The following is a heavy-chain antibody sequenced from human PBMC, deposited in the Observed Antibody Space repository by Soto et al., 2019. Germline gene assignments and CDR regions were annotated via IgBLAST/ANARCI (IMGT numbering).Heavy chain of an antibody. CDR3: ARDLSAWGPQNDIVVVVAAPGLGY. CDR1: GFTFSDYY. V-gene: IGHV3-11*01. D-gene: IGHD2-15*01. CDR2: ISSSGSTI. Sequence: GGSLRLYCAASGFTFSDYYMSCIRQAPGKGLEWVSYISSSGSTIYYADSVKGRFTISRDNAKNSLYLQMNSLRAEDTAVYYCARDLSAWGPQNDIVVVVAAPGLGYWGQGTLVTVSS. J-gene: IGHJ4*02.